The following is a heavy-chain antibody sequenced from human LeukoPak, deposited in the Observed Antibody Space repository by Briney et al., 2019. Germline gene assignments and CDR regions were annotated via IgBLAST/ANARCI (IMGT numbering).Heavy chain of an antibody. CDR2: IKQDGSEK. CDR1: GFTFSSYW. D-gene: IGHD1-26*01. CDR3: ASLLSGSNQINDY. V-gene: IGHV3-7*01. J-gene: IGHJ4*02. Sequence: GGSLRLSCAASGFTFSSYWMSWVRQAPGKGLEWVANIKQDGSEKYYVDSVKGRFTISRDNAKNSLYLQMNSLRAEDTAVYYCASLLSGSNQINDYWGQGTLVTVSS.